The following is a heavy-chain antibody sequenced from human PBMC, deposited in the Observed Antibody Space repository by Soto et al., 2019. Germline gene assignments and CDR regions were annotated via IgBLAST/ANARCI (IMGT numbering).Heavy chain of an antibody. V-gene: IGHV1-69*13. J-gene: IGHJ5*02. D-gene: IGHD6-19*01. CDR3: ARDRVPGIAVAGTGDWFDP. CDR1: GGTFSSYA. CDR2: IIPIFGTA. Sequence: SVKVSCKASGGTFSSYAISWVRQAPGQGLEWMGGIIPIFGTANYAQKFQGRVTITADESTSTAYMELSSLRSEDTAVYYCARDRVPGIAVAGTGDWFDPWGQGTLVTVSS.